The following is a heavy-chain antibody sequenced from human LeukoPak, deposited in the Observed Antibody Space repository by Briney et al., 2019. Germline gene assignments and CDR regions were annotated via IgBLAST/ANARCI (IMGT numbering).Heavy chain of an antibody. Sequence: GGSLRLSCAASGFIFSTYSMNWVRQAPGKGLEWVSYISSRSSTIYYADSVKGRFTISRDNAKNSLYLQMNSLRAEDTAVYYCAREKDDPNWFDPWGQGTLVTVSS. CDR2: ISSRSSTI. D-gene: IGHD1-1*01. CDR3: AREKDDPNWFDP. CDR1: GFIFSTYS. V-gene: IGHV3-48*04. J-gene: IGHJ5*02.